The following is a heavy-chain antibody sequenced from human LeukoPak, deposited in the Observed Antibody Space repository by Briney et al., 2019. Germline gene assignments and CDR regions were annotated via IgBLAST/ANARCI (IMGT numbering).Heavy chain of an antibody. V-gene: IGHV4-34*01. CDR1: GGSFSGYY. D-gene: IGHD5-24*01. J-gene: IGHJ4*02. CDR3: ARLQRWLQHLDY. CDR2: INHSGST. Sequence: SETLSLTCAVYGGSFSGYYWSWIRQPPGKGLAWIGEINHSGSTNYNPSLKSRVTISVDTSKNQFSLKLSSVTAADTAVYYCARLQRWLQHLDYWGQGTLVTVSS.